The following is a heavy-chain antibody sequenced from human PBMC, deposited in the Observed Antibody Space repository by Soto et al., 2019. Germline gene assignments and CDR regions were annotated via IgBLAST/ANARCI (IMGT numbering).Heavy chain of an antibody. D-gene: IGHD2-15*01. CDR3: ASKDIVAVVAAIYLYATDL. J-gene: IGHJ6*02. V-gene: IGHV1-69*01. CDR1: GGTFSSYA. CDR2: IIPIFGTA. Sequence: QVQLVQSGAEVKKPGSSVKVSCKASGGTFSSYAISWVRQAPGQGLEWMGGIIPIFGTANYAQKFQGRVTITADESTSSAYMELSSLRSEDTAVYYCASKDIVAVVAAIYLYATDLWGQGTTVTVSS.